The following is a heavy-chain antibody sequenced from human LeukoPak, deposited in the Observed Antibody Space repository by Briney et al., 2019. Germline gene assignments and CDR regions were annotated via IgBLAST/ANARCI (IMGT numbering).Heavy chain of an antibody. CDR1: GFTLSNYW. CDR3: ARDGGYCSGIICPGDH. CDR2: LNVDGTTR. J-gene: IGHJ5*02. Sequence: PGGSLRLSCAASGFTLSNYWMSWLRQAPGKGLEWVANLNVDGTTRNYADSVKGRFTISRDNAKNSLYLQMNSLRAEDTAVYYCARDGGYCSGIICPGDHWGLGTLVTVSS. V-gene: IGHV3-7*01. D-gene: IGHD2-15*01.